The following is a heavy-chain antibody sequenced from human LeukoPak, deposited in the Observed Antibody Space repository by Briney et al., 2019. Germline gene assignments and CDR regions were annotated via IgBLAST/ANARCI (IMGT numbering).Heavy chain of an antibody. CDR1: GGSISSGDYY. Sequence: PSETLSLTCTVSGGSISSGDYYWSWIRQPPGKGLEWIGYIYYSGSTYYNPSLKSRVTISVDTSKNQFSLKLSSVTAADTAVYYCAREGIVVAKAFDYWGQGTLVTVSS. CDR2: IYYSGST. J-gene: IGHJ4*02. V-gene: IGHV4-30-4*01. D-gene: IGHD3-22*01. CDR3: AREGIVVAKAFDY.